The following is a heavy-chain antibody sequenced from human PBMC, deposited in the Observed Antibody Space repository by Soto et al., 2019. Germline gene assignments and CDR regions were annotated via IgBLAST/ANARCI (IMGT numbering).Heavy chain of an antibody. D-gene: IGHD5-18*01. CDR1: GGSISNYY. V-gene: IGHV4-59*08. Sequence: TLSLTCIVSGGSISNYYWSWIRQPPGKGLEWIGYIYYSGSTNYNPSLTSRVTISVDTSKNQFSLKLSSVTAADTAVYYCARHRYSYGVYYFDYWGQGTLVTSPQ. J-gene: IGHJ4*02. CDR2: IYYSGST. CDR3: ARHRYSYGVYYFDY.